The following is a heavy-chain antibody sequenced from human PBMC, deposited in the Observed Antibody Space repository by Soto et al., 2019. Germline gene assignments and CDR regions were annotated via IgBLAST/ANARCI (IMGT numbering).Heavy chain of an antibody. V-gene: IGHV3-7*01. CDR2: IKQDGSEK. CDR3: ATRPRNNHDSNGPFAY. D-gene: IGHD3-22*01. CDR1: GFTFSSYW. J-gene: IGHJ4*02. Sequence: EVQLVESGGGLVQPGGSLRLSCAASGFTFSSYWMNWVRQAPGKGLEWVANIKQDGSEKYDVDSVKGRFTISRDNAKNSLYLQLNSLKPEDSAVYYCATRPRNNHDSNGPFAYWGQGTVVTVSS.